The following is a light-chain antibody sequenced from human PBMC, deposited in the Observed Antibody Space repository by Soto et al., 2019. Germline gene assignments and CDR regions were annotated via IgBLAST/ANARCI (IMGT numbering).Light chain of an antibody. CDR2: STS. CDR3: VLYMGGANPWV. Sequence: QAVVTQEPSFSVSPGGTVTLTCGLSSGSVSTSYYPGWYQQTPGQAPRTLIYSTSTRSSGVPDRFSGSILGNKAALTITGAQADDESDYYCVLYMGGANPWVFGGGTKLTVL. V-gene: IGLV8-61*01. J-gene: IGLJ3*02. CDR1: SGSVSTSYY.